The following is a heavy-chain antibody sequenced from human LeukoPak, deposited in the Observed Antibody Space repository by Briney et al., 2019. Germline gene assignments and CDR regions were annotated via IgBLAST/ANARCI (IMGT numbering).Heavy chain of an antibody. CDR3: APRRIATAGPGVLFQP. CDR2: ISGSGGST. CDR1: GFTFSSYA. V-gene: IGHV3-23*01. D-gene: IGHD6-13*01. J-gene: IGHJ5*01. Sequence: GGSLRLSCAASGFTFSSYAMSWVRQAPGKGLEWVSAISGSGGSTYYADSVKGRFTISRDNSKNTLYLQMNSLRAEDTAVYYCAPRRIATAGPGVLFQPWGPGTPVTGSS.